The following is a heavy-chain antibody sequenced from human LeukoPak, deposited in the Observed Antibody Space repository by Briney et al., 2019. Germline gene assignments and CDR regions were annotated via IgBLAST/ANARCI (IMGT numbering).Heavy chain of an antibody. CDR3: AKVQRRAGYFPGDAFDI. V-gene: IGHV3-30*02. J-gene: IGHJ3*02. Sequence: GGSLRLSCAASGFTFSSYGMHWVRQAPGKGLEWVAFIRYDGSNKYYADSVKGRFTISRDNSKNTLYLQMNSLRAEDTAVYYCAKVQRRAGYFPGDAFDIWGQGTMVTVSS. CDR1: GFTFSSYG. D-gene: IGHD3-9*01. CDR2: IRYDGSNK.